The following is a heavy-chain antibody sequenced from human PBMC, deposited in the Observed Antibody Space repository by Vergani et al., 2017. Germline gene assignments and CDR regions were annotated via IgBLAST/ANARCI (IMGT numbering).Heavy chain of an antibody. CDR3: ARRCYDFWSGYHDAFDI. CDR2: IYPGDSDT. V-gene: IGHV5-51*01. Sequence: EVQLVQSGAEVKKPGESLKISCKGSGYSFTSYWIGWVRQMPGKGLEWMGIIYPGDSDTRYSPSFQGQVTISADKSIRTAYLQWRSLKASDTAMYYCARRCYDFWSGYHDAFDIWGQGTMVTVSS. D-gene: IGHD3-3*01. J-gene: IGHJ3*02. CDR1: GYSFTSYW.